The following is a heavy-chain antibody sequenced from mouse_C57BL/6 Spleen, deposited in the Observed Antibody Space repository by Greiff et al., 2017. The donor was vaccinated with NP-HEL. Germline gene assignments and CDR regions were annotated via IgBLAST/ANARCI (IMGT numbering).Heavy chain of an antibody. Sequence: EVKLVESGGGLVQPGGPLKLSCAASGFTFSDYYMYWVRQTPEKRLEWVAYISNGGGCTYYPDTVKGRFTISRDNAKNTLYLRMRRLKSEDTAMYYCARQIYPYYAMDYWDQGTSVTVCS. V-gene: IGHV5-12*01. J-gene: IGHJ4*01. D-gene: IGHD2-1*01. CDR3: ARQIYPYYAMDY. CDR2: ISNGGGCT. CDR1: GFTFSDYY.